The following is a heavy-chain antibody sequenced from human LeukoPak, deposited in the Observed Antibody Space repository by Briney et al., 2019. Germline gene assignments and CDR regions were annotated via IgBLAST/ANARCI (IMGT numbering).Heavy chain of an antibody. CDR1: GFTFSSYA. Sequence: PGGSLRLSCAASGFTFSSYAMSLVRQAPGKGLEWVSAISGSGGSTYYADSVKGRFTISRDNSKNTLYLQMNSLRAEDTAVYYCAKDSFPYYYDSSGYPYYDYWGQGTLVTVSS. J-gene: IGHJ4*02. CDR2: ISGSGGST. V-gene: IGHV3-23*01. D-gene: IGHD3-22*01. CDR3: AKDSFPYYYDSSGYPYYDY.